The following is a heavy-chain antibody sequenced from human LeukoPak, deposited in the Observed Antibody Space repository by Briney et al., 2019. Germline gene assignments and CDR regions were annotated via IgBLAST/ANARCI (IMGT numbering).Heavy chain of an antibody. V-gene: IGHV4-34*01. D-gene: IGHD3-22*01. CDR1: GGSFSGYY. CDR2: INHSGST. Sequence: SSETLSLTCAVYGGSFSGYYWSWIRQSPGKGLEWIGEINHSGSTNYNPSLKSRVTISVDTSKNQFSPKLSSVTAADTAVYYCARRLGYYYDSSGYYYWGQGTLVTVSS. CDR3: ARRLGYYYDSSGYYY. J-gene: IGHJ4*02.